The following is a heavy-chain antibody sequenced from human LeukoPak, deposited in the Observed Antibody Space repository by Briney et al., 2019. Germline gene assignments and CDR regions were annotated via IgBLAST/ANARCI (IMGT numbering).Heavy chain of an antibody. Sequence: GGSLRLSCAASGFTFSSYWMSWVRQAPGKGLEWVANIKQDGSEKYYVDSVKGRFTISRDNSKNTLYLQMNSLRAEDTAVYYCARVAGSGYNLFFDYWGQGTLVTVSS. CDR3: ARVAGSGYNLFFDY. CDR2: IKQDGSEK. D-gene: IGHD5-12*01. CDR1: GFTFSSYW. J-gene: IGHJ4*02. V-gene: IGHV3-7*01.